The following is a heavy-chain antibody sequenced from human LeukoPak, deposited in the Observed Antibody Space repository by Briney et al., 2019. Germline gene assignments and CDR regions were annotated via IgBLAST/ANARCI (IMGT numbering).Heavy chain of an antibody. J-gene: IGHJ4*02. CDR3: AREGHTPHTLDY. D-gene: IGHD1-14*01. V-gene: IGHV1-69*13. Sequence: SVKVSCKASGGTFTSYAISWVRQPPGQGLEWMRGIIPIFGTANYAQKFQGRVTITADESTSTAYMELSSPRSEDTAVYYCAREGHTPHTLDYWGQGTLVTVSS. CDR2: IIPIFGTA. CDR1: GGTFTSYA.